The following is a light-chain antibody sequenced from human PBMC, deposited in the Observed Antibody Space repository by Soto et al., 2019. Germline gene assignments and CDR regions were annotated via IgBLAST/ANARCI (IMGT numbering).Light chain of an antibody. CDR2: GAS. V-gene: IGKV3-20*01. J-gene: IGKJ5*01. CDR1: QSVSSTY. Sequence: EIVLTQSPGTLSLSPGERATLSCRASQSVSSTYLVWYQQKPGQAPRLLIYGASTRATGIPDRFSGSVSWTDVNLTISRLEPEDSAVYYCQQFGGSPPITFGRGTRLEIK. CDR3: QQFGGSPPIT.